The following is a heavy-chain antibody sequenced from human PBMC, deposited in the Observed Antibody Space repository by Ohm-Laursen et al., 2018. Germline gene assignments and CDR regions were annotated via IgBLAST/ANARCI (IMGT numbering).Heavy chain of an antibody. Sequence: SDTLSLTCAVYGGSFSGYYWSWIRQPPGKGLEWIGEINHSGSTNYNPSLKSRVTISVDTSKNQFSLKLSSVTAADTVVYYCARGTAYGDYVDYWGQGTLVTVSS. CDR2: INHSGST. V-gene: IGHV4-34*01. CDR3: ARGTAYGDYVDY. J-gene: IGHJ4*02. D-gene: IGHD4-17*01. CDR1: GGSFSGYY.